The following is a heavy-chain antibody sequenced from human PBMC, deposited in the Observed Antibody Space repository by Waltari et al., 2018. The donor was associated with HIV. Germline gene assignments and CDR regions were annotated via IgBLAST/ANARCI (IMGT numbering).Heavy chain of an antibody. CDR1: EYAFTGYY. D-gene: IGHD6-13*01. J-gene: IGHJ2*01. CDR2: INPNSGGT. Sequence: QVQLVQSGAEVKKPGASVRVSCKPSEYAFTGYYIPWVRHAPGQGLEWMGWINPNSGGTNYAQKFQGRVSMTRDTSIGTAYMELSRLRSDDTAIYYCARGAATGPYWYFDLWGRGTLVAVSS. V-gene: IGHV1-2*02. CDR3: ARGAATGPYWYFDL.